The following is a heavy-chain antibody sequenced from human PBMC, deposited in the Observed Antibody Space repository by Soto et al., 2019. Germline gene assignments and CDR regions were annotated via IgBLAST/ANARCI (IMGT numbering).Heavy chain of an antibody. CDR3: ARGFRAAAGRSNWFDP. D-gene: IGHD6-13*01. CDR2: INHSGST. CDR1: GGSFSGYY. V-gene: IGHV4-34*01. Sequence: PSETLSLTCAVYGGSFSGYYWSWIRQPPGKGLEWIGEINHSGSTNYNPSLKSRVTISVDTSKNQFSLKLSSVTAADTAVYYCARGFRAAAGRSNWFDPWGQGTLVTVSS. J-gene: IGHJ5*02.